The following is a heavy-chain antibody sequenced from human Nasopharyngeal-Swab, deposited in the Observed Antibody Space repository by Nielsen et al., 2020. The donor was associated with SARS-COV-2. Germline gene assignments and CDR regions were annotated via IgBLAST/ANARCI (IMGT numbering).Heavy chain of an antibody. CDR1: DNSFNI. CDR3: AREGSGVVPGPLGLGMWYLYHYMDV. J-gene: IGHJ6*03. CDR2: IRAKHGVV. V-gene: IGHV1-18*01. D-gene: IGHD3-3*01. Sequence: VSVKVSCKASDNSFNIITWVRQAPGPGLEFMGRIRAKHGVVKYAQTVQDRVTLTTDTSTSTVYMEMKRLRSDDTAIYYCAREGSGVVPGPLGLGMWYLYHYMDVWGKGTAVTVSS.